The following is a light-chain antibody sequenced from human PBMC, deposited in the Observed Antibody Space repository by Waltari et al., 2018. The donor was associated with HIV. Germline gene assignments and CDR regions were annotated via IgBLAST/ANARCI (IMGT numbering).Light chain of an antibody. V-gene: IGLV1-44*01. CDR3: AAWDDSLNGWV. Sequence: QSVLTQPPSASGTPAQRVTISCSGSSSNIGSNTVNWYQQLPGTAPKLLLFSNKQGASGVPERFSGSKSGTSASLAISGLQSEDEADYYCAAWDDSLNGWVFGGGTELTVL. CDR2: SNK. CDR1: SSNIGSNT. J-gene: IGLJ3*02.